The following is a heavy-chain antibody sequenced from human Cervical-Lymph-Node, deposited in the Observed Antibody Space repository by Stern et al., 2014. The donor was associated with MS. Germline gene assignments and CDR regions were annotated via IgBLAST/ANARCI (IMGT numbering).Heavy chain of an antibody. CDR2: IYHGGST. CDR3: ARGSRDGYNYGTFDY. V-gene: IGHV4-4*02. CDR1: GGSISSSNW. Sequence: QLQLQESGPGLVKPSGTLSLTCAVSGGSISSSNWRCWVRQPPGMGLEWTGVIYHGGSTHYNPSLKSRVTISEDKAKNQISLELMCGTAADTAVYYCARGSRDGYNYGTFDYWGQGTLVTVSS. J-gene: IGHJ4*02. D-gene: IGHD5-24*01.